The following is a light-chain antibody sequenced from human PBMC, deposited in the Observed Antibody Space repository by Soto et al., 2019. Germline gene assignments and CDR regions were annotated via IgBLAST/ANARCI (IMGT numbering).Light chain of an antibody. J-gene: IGKJ4*01. CDR2: DAS. CDR3: QQRSNWPLT. Sequence: EIVLTQSPATLSLSPGERATLSCRASQSAFSYLAWYQQKPGQAPRLLIYDASNRATGIPARFSGSGSGADFTLTISSLEPEDFALYYCQQRSNWPLTFGGGTKV. V-gene: IGKV3-11*01. CDR1: QSAFSY.